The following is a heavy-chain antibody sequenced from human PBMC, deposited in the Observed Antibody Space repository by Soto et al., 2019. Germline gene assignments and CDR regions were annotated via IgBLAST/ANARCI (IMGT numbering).Heavy chain of an antibody. CDR1: GFTFSSYA. CDR3: ARVVAGTNT. V-gene: IGHV3-30-3*01. D-gene: IGHD6-13*01. CDR2: ISYDGSNK. Sequence: QVQLVESGGGVVQPGRSLRLSCAASGFTFSSYAMHWVRQAPGKGLEWVAVISYDGSNKYYADSVKGRFTISRDNSKNTLYLQMNSLIAEDTAVYYCARVVAGTNTWGQGTLVTVSS. J-gene: IGHJ5*02.